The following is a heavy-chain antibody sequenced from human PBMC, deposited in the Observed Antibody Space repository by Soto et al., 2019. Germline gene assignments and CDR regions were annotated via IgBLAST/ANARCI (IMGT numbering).Heavy chain of an antibody. V-gene: IGHV3-23*01. CDR2: LSASGAST. Sequence: SLRLSCAASGFTFSGYVMAWVRQAPGKGLEWVSGLSASGASTYYADSVKGRFTISRDNSKNILYLQMNSLRADDTAVYYCAKGRDSGIFYFDSWGQGIQVTVSS. CDR3: AKGRDSGIFYFDS. J-gene: IGHJ4*02. CDR1: GFTFSGYV. D-gene: IGHD3-10*01.